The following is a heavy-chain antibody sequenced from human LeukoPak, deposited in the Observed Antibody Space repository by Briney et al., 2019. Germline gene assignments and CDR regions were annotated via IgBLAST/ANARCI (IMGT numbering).Heavy chain of an antibody. Sequence: GASVKVSCKASGYIFSNHGISWVRQAPGQGLEWMGWVNGHNSNRNYAKKFQGRVTMTRNTSISTAYMELSSLRSEDTAVYYCARDRRAAAHFDLWGRGTLVTVSS. CDR1: GYIFSNHG. D-gene: IGHD2-2*01. CDR3: ARDRRAAAHFDL. V-gene: IGHV1-8*02. CDR2: VNGHNSNR. J-gene: IGHJ2*01.